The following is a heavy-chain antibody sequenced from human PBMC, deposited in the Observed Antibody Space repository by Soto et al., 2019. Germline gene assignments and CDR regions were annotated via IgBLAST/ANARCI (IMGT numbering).Heavy chain of an antibody. CDR1: GFTFSSYW. CDR3: ARTGDGHHDFLDY. CDR2: IDEDGSEY. Sequence: EVHLEESGGGLVHPGGSLRLSCAASGFTFSSYWMNWVRQAPGKGLEWVANIDEDGSEYNDEECVRGRFTISRDNAKNTLYLQMNSLRAADTAVYYCARTGDGHHDFLDYWGQGILVSVSS. V-gene: IGHV3-7*01. J-gene: IGHJ4*02. D-gene: IGHD1-1*01.